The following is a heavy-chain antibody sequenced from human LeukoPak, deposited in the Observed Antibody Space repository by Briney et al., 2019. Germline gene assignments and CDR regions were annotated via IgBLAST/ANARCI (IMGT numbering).Heavy chain of an antibody. CDR3: AKSDTYSAVGTVYYGMDV. J-gene: IGHJ6*02. V-gene: IGHV3-23*01. D-gene: IGHD6-13*01. CDR2: ITGSGGTT. CDR1: GFTFSSYA. Sequence: GGSLRLSCAASGFTFSSYAMIWVRQAPGKGLEWVSAITGSGGTTYYADSVKGRFTISRDNSKNTLYLQMNSLRVDDTAVYYCAKSDTYSAVGTVYYGMDVWGQGTTVSVSS.